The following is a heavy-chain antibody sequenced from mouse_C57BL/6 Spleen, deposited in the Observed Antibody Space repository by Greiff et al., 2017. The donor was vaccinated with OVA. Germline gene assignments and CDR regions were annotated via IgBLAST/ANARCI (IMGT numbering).Heavy chain of an antibody. CDR1: GFSFNTYA. Sequence: EVMLVESGGGLVQPKGSLKLSCAASGFSFNTYAMNWVRQAPGKGLEWVARIRSKSNNYATYYADSVKARFTISRDDSESMLYLQMNNLKTEDTAMYYWVGHGGYFSLFAYWGQGTLGPGSA. J-gene: IGHJ3*01. V-gene: IGHV10-1*01. CDR3: VGHGGYFSLFAY. CDR2: IRSKSNNYAT. D-gene: IGHD2-3*01.